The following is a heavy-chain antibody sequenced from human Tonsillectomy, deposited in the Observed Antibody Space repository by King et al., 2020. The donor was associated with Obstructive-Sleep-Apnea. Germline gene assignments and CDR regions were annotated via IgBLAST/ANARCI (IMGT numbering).Heavy chain of an antibody. D-gene: IGHD1-26*01. CDR2: IYYSGNT. J-gene: IGHJ3*02. Sequence: VQLQESGPGLVKPSQTLSLTCAVSGGSVSTGGYSWSWIRQPPGKGLEWIGYIYYSGNTYYNPSLKSRVTISLDTSKNKFSLKLSSVTAADTAVYYCAGFLIVGNLHDAFGMWGQGTMVTVSS. CDR3: AGFLIVGNLHDAFGM. CDR1: GGSVSTGGYS. V-gene: IGHV4-30-4*07.